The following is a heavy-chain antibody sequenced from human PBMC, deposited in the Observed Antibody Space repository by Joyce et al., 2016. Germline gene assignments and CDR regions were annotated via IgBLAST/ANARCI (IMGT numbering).Heavy chain of an antibody. Sequence: EVQLVESGGGLIQPGGSLRLSCAASGFTVSNNYMTWGRQAPGKVLEWVSFLYSGGDTYYADSVKGRFTISRDKNTLYLQMNSLRVEDTAVYYCARVPGFHWGQGTLVTVSS. V-gene: IGHV3-53*01. J-gene: IGHJ4*02. CDR2: LYSGGDT. CDR3: ARVPGFH. CDR1: GFTVSNNY.